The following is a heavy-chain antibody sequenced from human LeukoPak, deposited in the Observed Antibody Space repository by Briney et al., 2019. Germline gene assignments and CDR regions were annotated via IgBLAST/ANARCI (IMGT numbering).Heavy chain of an antibody. J-gene: IGHJ4*02. V-gene: IGHV3-11*01. CDR3: ARESMITFGGVIAAPYFDY. Sequence: GGSLRLSCAASGFTFSDYYMSWIRQAPGKGLEWVSYISSNGSTIYYADSVKGRFTISRDNAKNSQYLQMNSLRAEDTAVYYCARESMITFGGVIAAPYFDYWGQGTLVTVSS. CDR2: ISSNGSTI. CDR1: GFTFSDYY. D-gene: IGHD3-16*02.